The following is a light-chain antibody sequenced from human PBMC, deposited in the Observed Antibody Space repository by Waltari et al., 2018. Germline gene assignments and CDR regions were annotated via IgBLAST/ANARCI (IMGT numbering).Light chain of an antibody. CDR2: RNN. V-gene: IGLV1-47*01. J-gene: IGLJ1*01. CDR1: SSNIGSNY. Sequence: QSVLTQPPSASGTPGQRVSISCSGSSSNIGSNYVYWSQQFPGTAPKLLISRNNHRPAGVPDRFSGPKSGTSASLAISGLRSEDEADYYCAAWDDSLSGPGVFGTGTKVTVL. CDR3: AAWDDSLSGPGV.